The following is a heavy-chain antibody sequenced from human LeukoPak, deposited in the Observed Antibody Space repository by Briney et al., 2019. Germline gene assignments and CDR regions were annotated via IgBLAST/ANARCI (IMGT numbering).Heavy chain of an antibody. CDR2: ITTDNDNT. D-gene: IGHD1-26*01. V-gene: IGHV1-18*01. CDR1: NYTFTSFG. CDR3: ARRSGTFSDFDY. Sequence: ASVKVSCKASNYTFTSFGITWVRQAPGQGLEYMGWITTDNDNTNYAQKIQGRVTMTTDTSTSTAYMELRSLTFDDTAVYYCARRSGTFSDFDYWGQGTLVTVSS. J-gene: IGHJ4*02.